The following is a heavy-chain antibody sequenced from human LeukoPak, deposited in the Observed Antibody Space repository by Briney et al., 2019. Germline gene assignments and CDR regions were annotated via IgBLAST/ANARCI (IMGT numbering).Heavy chain of an antibody. CDR3: ARTLTHYDFWSGYYPYYFDY. Sequence: SETLSLTCTVSGGSISSHNWSWIRQPPGKGLEWIGYIYYSGSTNYNPSLKSRVTISVDTSKNQFSLKLSSVTAADTAVYYCARTLTHYDFWSGYYPYYFDYWGQGALVTVSS. J-gene: IGHJ4*02. V-gene: IGHV4-59*11. CDR1: GGSISSHN. CDR2: IYYSGST. D-gene: IGHD3-3*01.